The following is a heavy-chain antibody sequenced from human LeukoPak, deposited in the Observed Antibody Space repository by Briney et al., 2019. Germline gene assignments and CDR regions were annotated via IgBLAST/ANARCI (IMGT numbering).Heavy chain of an antibody. CDR2: INTNTGNP. D-gene: IGHD5-18*01. V-gene: IGHV7-4-1*02. CDR1: GYTFTSYA. Sequence: ASVEVSCKASGYTFTSYAMNWVRQAPGQGLEWMGWINTNTGNPTYAQGFTGRFVFSLDTSVSTAYLQISSLRAEDTAVYYCARAGIQLKSSRYYYYYGMDVWGQGTTVTVSS. CDR3: ARAGIQLKSSRYYYYYGMDV. J-gene: IGHJ6*02.